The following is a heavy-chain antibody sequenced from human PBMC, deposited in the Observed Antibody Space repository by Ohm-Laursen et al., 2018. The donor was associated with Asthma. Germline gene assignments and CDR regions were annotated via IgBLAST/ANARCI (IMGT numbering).Heavy chain of an antibody. Sequence: PTQTLTLTCSLSGLSLSTSGLRVSWIRQPPGKALEWLARIHWDDGKFYSPSLKTRLTISKDTSENQVVLTMTQMDPGDTATYYCVHSRTTVTPSGFAYWGQGTLVTVSS. CDR3: VHSRTTVTPSGFAY. J-gene: IGHJ4*02. V-gene: IGHV2-70*12. CDR1: GLSLSTSGLR. CDR2: IHWDDGK. D-gene: IGHD4-23*01.